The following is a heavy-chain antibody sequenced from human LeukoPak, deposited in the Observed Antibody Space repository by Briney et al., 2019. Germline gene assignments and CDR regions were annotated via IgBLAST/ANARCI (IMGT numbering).Heavy chain of an antibody. J-gene: IGHJ1*01. CDR1: GFTFNNYA. D-gene: IGHD3-22*01. CDR2: ISGSGGTT. V-gene: IGHV3-23*01. Sequence: GGSLRLSCAASGFTFNNYAMSWVRQAPGKGLEWVSAISGSGGTTYYADSVKGRFTFSRDNSKDTLYLQMNSLRAEDTAVYYCAKEEGYYYDSGGYYVEYFQHWGQGTLVTVSS. CDR3: AKEEGYYYDSGGYYVEYFQH.